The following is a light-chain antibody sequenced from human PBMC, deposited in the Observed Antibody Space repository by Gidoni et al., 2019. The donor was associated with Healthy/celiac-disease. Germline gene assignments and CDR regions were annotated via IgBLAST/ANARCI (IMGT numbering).Light chain of an antibody. Sequence: DIGMTQSPDSLAVSLGGRATINCKSSQSVLYSSNNKNYLAWYQQKPGQPPKLLIYCASTRESGVPDRFSGSGSVTEFTLTISSLQAEDVAVYYCQQYYGTPRTFGQGTKVEIK. CDR3: QQYYGTPRT. V-gene: IGKV4-1*01. CDR1: QSVLYSSNNKNY. CDR2: CAS. J-gene: IGKJ1*01.